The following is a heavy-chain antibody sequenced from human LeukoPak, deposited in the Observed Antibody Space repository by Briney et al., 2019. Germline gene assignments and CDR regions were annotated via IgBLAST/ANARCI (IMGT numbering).Heavy chain of an antibody. J-gene: IGHJ4*02. CDR2: VYPGDSDT. D-gene: IGHD3-9*01. V-gene: IGHV5-51*01. CDR1: GYSFTSYW. Sequence: GESLKISCKGSGYSFTSYWIGWVRQMPGKGLEWMGIVYPGDSDTRYSPSFQGQVTFSAGKSLSTAYLQWSSLKASDTAMYYCARQYDWYFDYWGQGTLVTVSS. CDR3: ARQYDWYFDY.